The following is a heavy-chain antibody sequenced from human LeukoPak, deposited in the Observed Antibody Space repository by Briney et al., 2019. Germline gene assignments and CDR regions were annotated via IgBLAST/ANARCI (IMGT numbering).Heavy chain of an antibody. CDR1: GYTFTSYD. CDR2: MNPNSGYT. D-gene: IGHD6-19*01. Sequence: GASVKVSCKASGYTFTSYDINWVRQATGQGLEWMGWMNPNSGYTGYAQKFQGRVTMTRNTSISTAYMELSSLRFEDTAVYYCATTKKHSSGWYRLSYGMDVWGQGTTVTVSS. CDR3: ATTKKHSSGWYRLSYGMDV. J-gene: IGHJ6*02. V-gene: IGHV1-8*01.